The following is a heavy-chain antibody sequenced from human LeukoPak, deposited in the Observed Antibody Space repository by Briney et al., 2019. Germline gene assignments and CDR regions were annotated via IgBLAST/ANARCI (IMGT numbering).Heavy chain of an antibody. D-gene: IGHD3-9*01. Sequence: GGSLRLSCAASGFTFSSYSMNWVRQAPGKGLEWVSSIGSSSSYIYYADSVKGRFTISRDNAKNSLYLQMNSLRAEDTAVYYGAKDFEPGDAFDIWGQGTMVTVPS. J-gene: IGHJ3*02. CDR2: IGSSSSYI. CDR3: AKDFEPGDAFDI. CDR1: GFTFSSYS. V-gene: IGHV3-21*01.